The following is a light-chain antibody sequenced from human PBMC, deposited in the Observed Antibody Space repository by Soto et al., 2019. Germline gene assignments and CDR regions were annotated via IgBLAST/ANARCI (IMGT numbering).Light chain of an antibody. V-gene: IGLV2-14*03. CDR3: YSNTPSGTRV. Sequence: QSALTQPASVSGSLGQSSTISCTGSSSDVGGYDYVSWYQQHPGKAPKLIIYEVTNRPSGISKRFSGSKSGNTASLTISGLQSEDEADYYCYSNTPSGTRVFGGGTERTAL. CDR2: EVT. J-gene: IGLJ2*01. CDR1: SSDVGGYDY.